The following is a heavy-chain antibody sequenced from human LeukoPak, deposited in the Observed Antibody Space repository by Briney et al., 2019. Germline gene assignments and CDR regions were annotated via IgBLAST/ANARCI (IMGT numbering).Heavy chain of an antibody. D-gene: IGHD7-27*01. CDR3: VQTGGWLYFDY. Sequence: SGPTLVNPTQTLTLTCTFSGFSLSTSGVGVGWIRQPPGKALEWLTVIYWDDDKRYSPSLKSRLTITKDTSKNQVVLTMTNMGPVDTATYYCVQTGGWLYFDYWGQGTLVTVSS. J-gene: IGHJ4*02. CDR2: IYWDDDK. V-gene: IGHV2-5*02. CDR1: GFSLSTSGVG.